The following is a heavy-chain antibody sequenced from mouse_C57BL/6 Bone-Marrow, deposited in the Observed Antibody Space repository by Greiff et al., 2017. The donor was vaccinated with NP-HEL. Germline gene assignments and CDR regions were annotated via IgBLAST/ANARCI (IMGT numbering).Heavy chain of an antibody. D-gene: IGHD1-1*01. Sequence: QVQLQQSGAELVRPGASVTLSCKASGYTFTDYEMHWVKQTPVHGLEWIGAIDPETGGTAYNQKFKGKAILTADKSSSTAYMELRSLTSEDSAVYYGTRWGTTVSYYAMDYWGQGTSVPVSS. V-gene: IGHV1-15*01. J-gene: IGHJ4*01. CDR3: TRWGTTVSYYAMDY. CDR2: IDPETGGT. CDR1: GYTFTDYE.